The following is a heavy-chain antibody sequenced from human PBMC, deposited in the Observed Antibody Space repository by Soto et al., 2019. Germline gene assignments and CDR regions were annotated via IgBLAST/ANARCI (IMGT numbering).Heavy chain of an antibody. CDR3: AKEKAAPGGAFDI. V-gene: IGHV3-23*01. J-gene: IGHJ3*02. D-gene: IGHD6-13*01. Sequence: EVQLLESGGGLVQPGGSLRLSCAASGFTFSSYAMSWVRQAPGKGLEWVSAISSSGGNTYYADSVNGRFTISRDNSKNTLYLQMNSLRAEDTAVYYCAKEKAAPGGAFDIWGQGTMVTVSS. CDR2: ISSSGGNT. CDR1: GFTFSSYA.